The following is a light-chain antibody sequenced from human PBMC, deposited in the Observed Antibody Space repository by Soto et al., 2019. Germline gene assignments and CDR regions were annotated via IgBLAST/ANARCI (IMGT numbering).Light chain of an antibody. CDR1: QSVSSN. CDR2: GAS. J-gene: IGKJ2*01. Sequence: EIVMTQSPATLSVSPGERATLSCRASQSVSSNLAWYQQKPGQAPRLLIYGASTRATGIPARFSGSGSGTAFTITISSLQSEDFAVYYCQQYNNWPPRYTFGQGTKLEIK. V-gene: IGKV3-15*01. CDR3: QQYNNWPPRYT.